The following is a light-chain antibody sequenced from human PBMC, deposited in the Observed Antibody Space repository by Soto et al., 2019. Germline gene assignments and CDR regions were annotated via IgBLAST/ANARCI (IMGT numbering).Light chain of an antibody. V-gene: IGLV2-8*01. Sequence: QSVLTQPPSASGSPGQSVTISCTGTSSDVGGYHYVSWYQQHPGKAPKLMIHEVTKRPSGVPDRFSGSKSGNTADLTVSGLQGEYEAEYYCSSYAGSNNLVFGGGTKLTVL. CDR2: EVT. CDR3: SSYAGSNNLV. CDR1: SSDVGGYHY. J-gene: IGLJ2*01.